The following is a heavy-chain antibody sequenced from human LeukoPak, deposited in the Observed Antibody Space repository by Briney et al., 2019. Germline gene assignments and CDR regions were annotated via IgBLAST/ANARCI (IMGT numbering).Heavy chain of an antibody. D-gene: IGHD2-8*01. CDR3: ARALCINGICEWFGP. CDR2: INHSGST. Sequence: ASETLSLTCAVYGGSSSGYYWSWIRQPPGKGLEWIGEINHSGSTNYNPSLKSRVTISVDTSKNQFSLKLSSVTAADTAVYYCARALCINGICEWFGPWGQGTLVTVSS. V-gene: IGHV4-34*01. J-gene: IGHJ5*02. CDR1: GGSSSGYY.